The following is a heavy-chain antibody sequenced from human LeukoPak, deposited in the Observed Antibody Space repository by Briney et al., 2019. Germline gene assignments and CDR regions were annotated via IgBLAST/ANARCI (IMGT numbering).Heavy chain of an antibody. D-gene: IGHD3-9*01. J-gene: IGHJ6*03. CDR1: GGSFSGYY. CDR2: INHSGST. Sequence: PSETPSLTCAVDGGSFSGYYWSWIRQPPGKGLEWIGEINHSGSTNYNPSLKSRVTISVDTSKNQFSLKLSSVTAADTAVYYCARGPSDNLSGMDVWGKGTTVTVSS. CDR3: ARGPSDNLSGMDV. V-gene: IGHV4-34*01.